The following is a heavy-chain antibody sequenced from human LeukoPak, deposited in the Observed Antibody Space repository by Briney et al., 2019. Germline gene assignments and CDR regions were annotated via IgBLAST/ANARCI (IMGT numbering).Heavy chain of an antibody. V-gene: IGHV1-46*01. CDR1: GYTFTGYY. Sequence: AASVKVSCKASGYTFTGYYMHWVRQAPGQGLEWMGIINPSGGSTSYAQKFQGRVTMTRDTSTSTVYMELSSLRSEDTAVYYCAREGSPYYYDSSGFFWFDPWGQGTLVTVSS. CDR2: INPSGGST. J-gene: IGHJ5*02. D-gene: IGHD3-22*01. CDR3: AREGSPYYYDSSGFFWFDP.